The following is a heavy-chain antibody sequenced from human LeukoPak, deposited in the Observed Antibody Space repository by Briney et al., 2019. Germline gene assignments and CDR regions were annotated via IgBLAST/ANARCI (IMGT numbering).Heavy chain of an antibody. Sequence: PSETLSLTCSVSGASISSGSNYWGWIRQPPGKTLEWIGYIYYSGSTSYKPSLKSRVTISVDTSKNQFSLKLRSVTAADTAVYYCARETSQKGAHYMDVWGKGTTVTISS. CDR1: GASISSGSNY. J-gene: IGHJ6*03. CDR2: IYYSGST. CDR3: ARETSQKGAHYMDV. V-gene: IGHV4-61*01. D-gene: IGHD3-16*01.